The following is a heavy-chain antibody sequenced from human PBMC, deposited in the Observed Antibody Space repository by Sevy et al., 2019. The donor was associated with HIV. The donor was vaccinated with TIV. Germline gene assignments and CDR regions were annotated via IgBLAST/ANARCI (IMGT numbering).Heavy chain of an antibody. CDR1: GDSVSSNNFY. CDR3: AREAVALDY. CDR2: IYYTGGT. J-gene: IGHJ4*01. Sequence: SETLSLTCTVSGDSVSSNNFYWGWVRQPPEKGLEWIGSIYYTGGTYYNPSLKSRVTISVDTSKNQFSLKLTSVTAADTAVYYCAREAVALDYWGQGTLVTVSS. D-gene: IGHD6-19*01. V-gene: IGHV4-39*02.